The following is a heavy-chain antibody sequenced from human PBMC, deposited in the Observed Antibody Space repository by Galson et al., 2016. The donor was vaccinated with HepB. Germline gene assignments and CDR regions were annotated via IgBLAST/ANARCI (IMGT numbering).Heavy chain of an antibody. V-gene: IGHV4-61*01. CDR1: GASVTTVSYH. J-gene: IGHJ6*02. Sequence: ETLSLTCTVSGASVTTVSYHWTWIRQPPGKGLEWIGSIQNSGRANYNPSLKSRLTISVDTSKNQFSLKLSSVTAADTAVYYCARDYRTYYYGMDVWGQGSTVTVSS. CDR2: IQNSGRA. CDR3: ARDYRTYYYGMDV. D-gene: IGHD4-11*01.